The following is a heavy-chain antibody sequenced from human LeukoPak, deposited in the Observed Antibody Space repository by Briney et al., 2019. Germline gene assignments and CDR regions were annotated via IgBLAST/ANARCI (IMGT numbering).Heavy chain of an antibody. CDR1: GGSISSGGYY. CDR2: IYTSGST. Sequence: PSETLSLTCAVSGGSISSGGYYWSWIRQPAGKGLEWIGRIYTSGSTNYNPSLKSRVTMSVDTSKNQFSLKLSSVTAADTAVYYCARDHAFDIWGQGTMVTVSS. CDR3: ARDHAFDI. V-gene: IGHV4-61*02. J-gene: IGHJ3*02.